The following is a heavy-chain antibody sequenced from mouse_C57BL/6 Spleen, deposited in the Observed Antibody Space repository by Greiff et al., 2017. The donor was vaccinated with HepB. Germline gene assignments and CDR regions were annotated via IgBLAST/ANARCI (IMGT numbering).Heavy chain of an antibody. V-gene: IGHV1-50*01. CDR1: GYTFTSYW. D-gene: IGHD2-1*01. CDR2: IDPSDSYT. Sequence: QVQLQQSGAELVKPGASVKLSCKASGYTFTSYWMQWVKQRPGQGLEWIGEIDPSDSYTNYNQKFKGKATLTVDTSSSTAYMQLSSLTSEDSAVYYCARWGYGNYIMDYWGQGTSVTVSS. CDR3: ARWGYGNYIMDY. J-gene: IGHJ4*01.